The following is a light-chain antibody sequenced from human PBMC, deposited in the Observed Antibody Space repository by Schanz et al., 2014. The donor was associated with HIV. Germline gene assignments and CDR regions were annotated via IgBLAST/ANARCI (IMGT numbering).Light chain of an antibody. CDR2: GAS. CDR1: QSVSSSY. V-gene: IGKV3-20*01. CDR3: QQFGISPPWT. Sequence: EIVMTQSPGTLSLSPGEGATLSCRASQSVSSSYLAWYQQKPGQAPRLFIYGASSRATGIPDRFSGSGSGTDFTLTISRLEPEDFAVYYCQQFGISPPWTFGQGTKVEI. J-gene: IGKJ1*01.